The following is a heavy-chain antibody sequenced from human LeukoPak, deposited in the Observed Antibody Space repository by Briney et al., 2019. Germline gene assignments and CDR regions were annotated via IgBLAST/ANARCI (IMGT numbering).Heavy chain of an antibody. Sequence: PSETLSLTCTVSGGSISSSSYYWGWIRQPPGKGLEWIGSIYYGGSTYYNPSLKSRVTISVDTSKNQFSLKLSSVTAADTAVYYCAQTYCSGGSCVDYWGQGTLVTVSS. CDR3: AQTYCSGGSCVDY. CDR2: IYYGGST. J-gene: IGHJ4*02. V-gene: IGHV4-39*01. D-gene: IGHD2-15*01. CDR1: GGSISSSSYY.